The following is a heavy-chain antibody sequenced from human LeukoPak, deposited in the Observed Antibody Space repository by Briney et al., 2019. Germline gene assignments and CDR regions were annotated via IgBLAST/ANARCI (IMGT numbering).Heavy chain of an antibody. CDR2: ISYDGSNK. CDR3: AKDQFSH. J-gene: IGHJ4*02. Sequence: GGSLRLSCAASGFTFSSYGMHWVRQAPGKGLEWVAVISYDGSNKYYADSVKGRFTISRDNSKNTLYLQMNSPRAEDTAVYYCAKDQFSHWGQGTLVTVSS. CDR1: GFTFSSYG. V-gene: IGHV3-30*18.